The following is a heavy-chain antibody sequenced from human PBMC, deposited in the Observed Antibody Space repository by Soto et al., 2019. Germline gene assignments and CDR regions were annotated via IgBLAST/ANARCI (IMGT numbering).Heavy chain of an antibody. CDR3: ARGLPKVAGGAFDI. J-gene: IGHJ3*02. Sequence: QVHLVESGGGVVQPGRSLTLSCAASGFSFRTSGMPWVRQAPGKGLEWVTGMWYDGHVEGYLDSVKGRFTISRDNSNSLMSLQMSNLRVDDTAVYYCARGLPKVAGGAFDIWGHGTMVTVSS. D-gene: IGHD1-26*01. V-gene: IGHV3-33*01. CDR1: GFSFRTSG. CDR2: MWYDGHVE.